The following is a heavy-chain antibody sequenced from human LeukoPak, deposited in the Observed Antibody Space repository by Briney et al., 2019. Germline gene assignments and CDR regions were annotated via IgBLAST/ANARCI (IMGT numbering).Heavy chain of an antibody. CDR2: INHSGST. Sequence: SETLSLTCAVYGGSFSGYYWSWIRQPPGKGLEWIGEINHSGSTNYNPSLKGRVTISVDTSKNQFSLKLSSVTAADTAVYYCARGRITIFGVARYYYGMDVWGQGTTVTVSS. J-gene: IGHJ6*02. CDR3: ARGRITIFGVARYYYGMDV. V-gene: IGHV4-34*01. D-gene: IGHD3-3*01. CDR1: GGSFSGYY.